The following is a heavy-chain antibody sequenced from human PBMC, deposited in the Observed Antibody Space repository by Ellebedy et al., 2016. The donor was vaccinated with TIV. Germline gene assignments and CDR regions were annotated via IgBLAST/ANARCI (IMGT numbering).Heavy chain of an antibody. CDR2: INHRGST. CDR1: GGSISTYY. Sequence: GSLRLXCTVSGGSISTYYWSWIRQPPGKRLEWMGEINHRGSTSYSPSLQSRVTISVDTSKNQFSLGVTSVTAADTATYYCARKSTGESGRFDSWGKGTPVIVSS. D-gene: IGHD3-10*01. V-gene: IGHV4-59*12. J-gene: IGHJ4*02. CDR3: ARKSTGESGRFDS.